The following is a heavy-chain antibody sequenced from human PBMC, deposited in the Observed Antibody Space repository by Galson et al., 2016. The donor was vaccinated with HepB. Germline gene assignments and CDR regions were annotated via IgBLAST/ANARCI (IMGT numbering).Heavy chain of an antibody. J-gene: IGHJ4*02. Sequence: SLRLSCAASGFTFNNYAMSWVRQAPGKGLEWVSGISWNSGSIDYADSVKGRFTISRDNAKKSLYLQMHSLRPEDTALYYCAKDMGPSGVVDGRDYGGPGTLVTVSP. V-gene: IGHV3-9*01. D-gene: IGHD1-26*01. CDR2: ISWNSGSI. CDR1: GFTFNNYA. CDR3: AKDMGPSGVVDGRDY.